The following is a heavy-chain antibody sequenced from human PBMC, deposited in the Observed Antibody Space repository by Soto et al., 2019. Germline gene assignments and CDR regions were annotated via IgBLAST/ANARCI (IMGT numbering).Heavy chain of an antibody. CDR3: AKKKVMRLGDYCFL. CDR2: ISDSGGST. J-gene: IGHJ4*02. V-gene: IGHV3-23*01. CDR1: GFTFSNYA. Sequence: LRLSGAASGFTFSNYAMSWVRQAPGKGLEWVSTISDSGGSTYYADSVKGRFTISRDNSKNTLYLQMTSLRAEDTAVYYCAKKKVMRLGDYCFLWGQRSRVTVSS. D-gene: IGHD4-17*01.